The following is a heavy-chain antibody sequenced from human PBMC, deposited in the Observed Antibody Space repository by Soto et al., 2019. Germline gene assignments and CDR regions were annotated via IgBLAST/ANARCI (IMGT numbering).Heavy chain of an antibody. Sequence: SETLSLTCTVSGGSISSSSYYWGWIRQPPGKGLEWIGSIYYSGSTYYNPSLKSRVTISVDTSKNQFSLKLSSVTAADTAVYYCASRARDGYKESAFDIWGQGTMVTVSS. V-gene: IGHV4-39*01. D-gene: IGHD5-12*01. CDR1: GGSISSSSYY. J-gene: IGHJ3*02. CDR2: IYYSGST. CDR3: ASRARDGYKESAFDI.